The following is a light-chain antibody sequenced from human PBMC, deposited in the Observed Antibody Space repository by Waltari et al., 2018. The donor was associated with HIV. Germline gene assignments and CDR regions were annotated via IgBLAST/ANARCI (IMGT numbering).Light chain of an antibody. CDR2: QDK. V-gene: IGLV3-1*01. J-gene: IGLJ2*01. CDR1: KLGAKS. Sequence: SYELTQPASVSVSPGQTASITCSGDKLGAKSVSWYQQKPGQSPVVVIYQDKKRPSGIPERFSGSNSGNTATLTISGTQALDEADYYCQAWDSSTVVFGGGTKVTVL. CDR3: QAWDSSTVV.